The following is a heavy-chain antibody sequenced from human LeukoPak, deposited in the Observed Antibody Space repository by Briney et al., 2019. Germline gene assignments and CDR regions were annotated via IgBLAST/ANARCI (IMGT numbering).Heavy chain of an antibody. V-gene: IGHV5-51*01. Sequence: GESLKISCKGSGHSFNSYWIGWVRQTPGKGLEWMGVINPGDSDTRYSPSFQGQVTISADKSISTAYLQWSSLEASDTAMYYCARHGKTYCGGDCYPLDYWGQGTLVTVSS. CDR3: ARHGKTYCGGDCYPLDY. CDR2: INPGDSDT. D-gene: IGHD2-21*02. J-gene: IGHJ4*02. CDR1: GHSFNSYW.